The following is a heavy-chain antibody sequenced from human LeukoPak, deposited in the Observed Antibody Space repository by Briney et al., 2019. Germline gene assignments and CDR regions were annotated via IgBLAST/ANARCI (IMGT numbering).Heavy chain of an antibody. CDR2: IYYSGNT. CDR3: ARDRHGYFDY. J-gene: IGHJ4*02. V-gene: IGHV4-31*03. CDR1: GGSISSGGYY. Sequence: PSETLSLTCTVSGGSISSGGYYWSWIRQHPGKGLEWIGYIYYSGNTYYNPSLKSRVTISVDTSKNQFSLKLSSVTAADTAVYYCARDRHGYFDYWGQGTLVTVSS.